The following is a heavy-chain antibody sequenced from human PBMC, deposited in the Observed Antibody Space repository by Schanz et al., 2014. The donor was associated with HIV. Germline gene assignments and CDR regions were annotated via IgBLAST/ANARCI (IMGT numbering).Heavy chain of an antibody. CDR3: ARDGGEV. Sequence: QVQLVESGGGVVRPGRSLRLSCAASGFNFNSYGMHWVRQAPGKGLEWVAVTSYDGTKKHYADSVKGRFTISRDNAKNSLFLQMESLRAEDTAVYYCARDGGEVWGQGTTVTVSS. J-gene: IGHJ6*02. CDR2: TSYDGTKK. D-gene: IGHD3-16*01. V-gene: IGHV3-30*03. CDR1: GFNFNSYG.